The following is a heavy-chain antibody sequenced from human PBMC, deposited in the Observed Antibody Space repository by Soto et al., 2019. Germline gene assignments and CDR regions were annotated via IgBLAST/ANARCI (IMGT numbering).Heavy chain of an antibody. CDR1: EVTFVGYG. CDR2: ISGSGGST. D-gene: IGHD1-26*01. J-gene: IGHJ4*01. V-gene: IGHV3-23*01. CDR3: AQLQYYIRNFPYYFAY. Sequence: LWWAAAEVTFVGYGRRCIRQNPGKGLEWVSAISGSGGSTYYADSVKGRFTISRDNSKNTLYLQMNSLRAEDTAVYYCAQLQYYIRNFPYYFAYWGHRTLVTVSS.